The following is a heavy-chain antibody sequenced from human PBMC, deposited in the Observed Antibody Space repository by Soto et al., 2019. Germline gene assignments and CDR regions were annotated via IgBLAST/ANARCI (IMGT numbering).Heavy chain of an antibody. CDR2: IYFYNGATSSS. V-gene: IGHV4-31*03. CDR1: GGSINSGGSH. CDR3: AWGTDAYKNGF. D-gene: IGHD2-8*01. J-gene: IGHJ4*02. Sequence: QVQLQESGPGLVKPSQTLSLTCSVSGGSINSGGSHWTWIRQHPERGVEWIGFIYFYNGATSSSSYNPSLQSRVVISVDTSKNHVSLNLNSVTVADTAVYFCAWGTDAYKNGFWGLGTLVTVSS.